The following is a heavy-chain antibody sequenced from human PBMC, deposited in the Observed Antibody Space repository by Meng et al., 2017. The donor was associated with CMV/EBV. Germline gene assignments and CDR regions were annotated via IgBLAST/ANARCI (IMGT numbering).Heavy chain of an antibody. J-gene: IGHJ4*02. CDR1: GASISSGDYY. CDR2: IYYSGST. V-gene: IGHV4-30-4*08. CDR3: ARVMGPNRTPYYFDY. Sequence: VPMQEPGPGLVKPSETLSLTCTVTGASISSGDYYWSWIRQPPGKGLEWIGYIYYSGSTYYNPSLKSRVTISVDTSKNQFSLKLSSVTAADTAVYYCARVMGPNRTPYYFDYWGQGTLVTVSS. D-gene: IGHD1-14*01.